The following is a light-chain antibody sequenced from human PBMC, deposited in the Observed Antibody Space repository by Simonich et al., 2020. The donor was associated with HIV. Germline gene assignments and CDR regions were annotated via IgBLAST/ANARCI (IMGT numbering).Light chain of an antibody. J-gene: IGKJ2*01. V-gene: IGKV4-1*01. CDR1: QSLLYSSQHNNY. CDR3: QQYYSTPNT. CDR2: WSS. Sequence: DIVITQSPYSLAVSLGERATIHCKSSQSLLYSSQHNNYLAWYQQKPGQPPKLLIYWSSIRESGVPDRFSGSGSGTDFTLTISSLHAEDVAVYYCQQYYSTPNTFGQGTKLEIK.